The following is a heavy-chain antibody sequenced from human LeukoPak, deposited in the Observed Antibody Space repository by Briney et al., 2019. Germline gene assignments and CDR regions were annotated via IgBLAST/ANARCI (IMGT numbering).Heavy chain of an antibody. CDR3: ARDQSSGWFNYGMDV. CDR1: GGSISSGGYY. J-gene: IGHJ6*02. Sequence: SETLSLTCTVSGGSISSGGYYWSWIRQHPGKGLEWIGYIYYSGSTNYNPSLKSRVTISVDTSKNQFSLKLSSVTAADTAVYYCARDQSSGWFNYGMDVWGQGTTVTVSS. V-gene: IGHV4-61*08. D-gene: IGHD6-19*01. CDR2: IYYSGST.